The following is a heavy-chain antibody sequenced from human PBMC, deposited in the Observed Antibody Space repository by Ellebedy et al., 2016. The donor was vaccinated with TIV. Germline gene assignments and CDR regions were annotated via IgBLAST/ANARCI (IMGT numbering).Heavy chain of an antibody. CDR1: GFTFSSYA. D-gene: IGHD6-13*01. CDR2: ISYDGSNK. Sequence: GGSLRLXCAASGFTFSSYAMHWVRQAPGKGLEWVAVISYDGSNKYYADSVKGRFTISRDNSKNTLYLQMNSLRAEDTAVYYCAREGQQLVPYYYYYGMDVWGQGTTVTVSS. CDR3: AREGQQLVPYYYYYGMDV. J-gene: IGHJ6*02. V-gene: IGHV3-30-3*01.